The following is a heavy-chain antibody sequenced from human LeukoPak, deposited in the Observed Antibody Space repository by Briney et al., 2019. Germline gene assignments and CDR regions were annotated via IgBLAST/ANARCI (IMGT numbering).Heavy chain of an antibody. J-gene: IGHJ4*02. V-gene: IGHV4-4*02. Sequence: WETLSLTCAVSGGSIIRNNWWSWVRQTPGKGLEWIGEIHHDGRTNYNTSLKSRVTISLDKSKNQFSLRLTSVTAADTAMYYCARGDESVSSTSCSVWGQGTRVTVSS. D-gene: IGHD2-2*01. CDR3: ARGDESVSSTSCSV. CDR2: IHHDGRT. CDR1: GGSIIRNNW.